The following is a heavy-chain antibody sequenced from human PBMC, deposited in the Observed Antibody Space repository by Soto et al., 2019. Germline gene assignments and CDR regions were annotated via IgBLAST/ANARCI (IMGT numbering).Heavy chain of an antibody. J-gene: IGHJ4*02. CDR1: GGTFSSYA. CDR2: IIPIFGTA. D-gene: IGHD3-22*01. CDR3: AREGAGSSGYYYGPSFDC. V-gene: IGHV1-69*06. Sequence: SVKVSCKASGGTFSSYAISWVRQAPGQGLEWMGGIIPIFGTANYAQKFQGRVTITADKSTSTAYMELSSLRSEDTAVYYCAREGAGSSGYYYGPSFDCWGQGTLVTVSS.